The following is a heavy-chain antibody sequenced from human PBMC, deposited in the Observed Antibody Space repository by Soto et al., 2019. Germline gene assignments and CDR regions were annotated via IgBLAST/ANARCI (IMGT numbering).Heavy chain of an antibody. Sequence: GGSLRLSCAASGFTFSSCAMHWVRQAPGKGLEWVALISYDGSNKYYADSVKGRFTISRDNSKNSLYLQMNSLRAEDTALYYCARDTYYYGSGSYAPWGQGTLVTVSS. CDR3: ARDTYYYGSGSYAP. CDR1: GFTFSSCA. CDR2: ISYDGSNK. J-gene: IGHJ5*02. D-gene: IGHD3-10*01. V-gene: IGHV3-30-3*01.